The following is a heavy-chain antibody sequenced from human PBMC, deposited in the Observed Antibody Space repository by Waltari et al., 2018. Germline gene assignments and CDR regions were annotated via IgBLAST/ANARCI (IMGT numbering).Heavy chain of an antibody. D-gene: IGHD3-22*01. CDR1: GITFSRYW. J-gene: IGHJ4*02. CDR3: ATCYYYDSSGNYYVSDY. V-gene: IGHV3-74*01. Sequence: EVQLEESGGGLVQPGGSLRLSCAASGITFSRYWMHWVRQAPGKGLVWVSRINSDGSSTSYADSVKGRFTISRDNAKNTLYLQMNSLRAEDTAVYYCATCYYYDSSGNYYVSDYWGQGTLVTVSS. CDR2: INSDGSST.